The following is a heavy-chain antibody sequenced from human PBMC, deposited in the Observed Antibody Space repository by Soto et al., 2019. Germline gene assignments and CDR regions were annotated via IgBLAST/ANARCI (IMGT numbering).Heavy chain of an antibody. CDR3: TTDPLAIITGYFDY. J-gene: IGHJ4*02. V-gene: IGHV3-15*01. D-gene: IGHD1-20*01. Sequence: EVQLVESGGGLVKPGGSLRLSCAASGFTFSNAWMSWVRQAPGKGLEWVGRIKSKTDGGTTDYAAPVKGRFTISRDDSKNTLYLQMNGLKTEDTAVYYCTTDPLAIITGYFDYWGQGTLVTVSS. CDR1: GFTFSNAW. CDR2: IKSKTDGGTT.